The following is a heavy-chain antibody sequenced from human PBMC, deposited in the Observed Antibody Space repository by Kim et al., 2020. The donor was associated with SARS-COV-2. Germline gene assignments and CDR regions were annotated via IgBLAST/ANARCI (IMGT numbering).Heavy chain of an antibody. CDR1: GYTFTGYY. D-gene: IGHD2-8*01. J-gene: IGHJ4*02. CDR2: INPISGGT. Sequence: ASVKVSCKAAGYTFTGYYIHWVRQAPGQGLDWMGWINPISGGTNYAQKFQGRVTMTSDTSITTANMELNRLTSDDTAGYFCARGDAGVSYYWGQGTLVTV. V-gene: IGHV1-2*02. CDR3: ARGDAGVSYY.